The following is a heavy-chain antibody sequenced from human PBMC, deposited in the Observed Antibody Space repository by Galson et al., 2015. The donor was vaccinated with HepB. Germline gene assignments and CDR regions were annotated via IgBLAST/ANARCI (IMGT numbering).Heavy chain of an antibody. CDR1: GYTFTGYY. CDR3: ARDGDDYGDYGWFDP. Sequence: SVKVSCKASGYTFTGYYMQWVRQAPGQGLEWMGWINPNSGGTNYAQKFKGRVTMTRDTSISTAYMELNRLRSDDTAVYYCARDGDDYGDYGWFDPWGQGTLVTVSS. J-gene: IGHJ5*02. CDR2: INPNSGGT. D-gene: IGHD4-17*01. V-gene: IGHV1-2*02.